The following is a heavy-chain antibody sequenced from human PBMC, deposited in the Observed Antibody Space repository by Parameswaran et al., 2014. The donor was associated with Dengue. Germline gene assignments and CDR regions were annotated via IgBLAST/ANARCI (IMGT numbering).Heavy chain of an antibody. CDR3: AREYRLDSYYDLLTGGTEFGWEGYYYYGMDV. V-gene: IGHV3-11*01. CDR2: ISSSGSTK. J-gene: IGHJ6*02. Sequence: VRQMPGKGLQWISYISSSGSTKYYADSVKGRFTISRDNGENSLFLQIDSLRVEDTAVYFCAREYRLDSYYDLLTGGTEFGWEGYYYYGMDVWGQGTTVTVSS. D-gene: IGHD3-9*01.